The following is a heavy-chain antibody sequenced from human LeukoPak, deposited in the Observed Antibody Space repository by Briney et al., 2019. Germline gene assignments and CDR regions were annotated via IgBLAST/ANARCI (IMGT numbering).Heavy chain of an antibody. Sequence: GASVKVSCKASGYTFTSYAMHWVRQAPGQRFEWMGWINAGDGNTKYSQKFQGRVTITRDTSASTAYMELSSLRSEDTAVYYCARDPYSSGWYESDYWGQGTLVTVSS. CDR3: ARDPYSSGWYESDY. V-gene: IGHV1-3*01. D-gene: IGHD6-19*01. CDR2: INAGDGNT. J-gene: IGHJ4*02. CDR1: GYTFTSYA.